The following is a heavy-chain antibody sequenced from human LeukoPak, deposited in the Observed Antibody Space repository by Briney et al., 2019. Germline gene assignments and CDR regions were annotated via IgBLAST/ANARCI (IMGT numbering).Heavy chain of an antibody. CDR3: ASRLLWFGEPYFDY. CDR1: GFTFSDYY. Sequence: GSLRLSCAASGFTFSDYYMSWIRQAPGKGLEWVSYISSSGSTIYYADSVKGRFTISRDNAKNSLYLQMNSLRAEDTAVYYCASRLLWFGEPYFDYWGQGTLVTVSS. CDR2: ISSSGSTI. D-gene: IGHD3-10*01. V-gene: IGHV3-11*01. J-gene: IGHJ4*02.